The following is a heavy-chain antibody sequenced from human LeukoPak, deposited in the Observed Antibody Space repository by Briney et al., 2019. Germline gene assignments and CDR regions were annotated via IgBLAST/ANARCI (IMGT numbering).Heavy chain of an antibody. J-gene: IGHJ4*02. CDR2: IYYSGSA. V-gene: IGHV4-31*02. D-gene: IGHD3-10*01. CDR3: ARVYYGSATKEDY. Sequence: LRLSCAVSGFTVSDSYTSWVRQHPGKGPEWIGYIYYSGSAYYNPSLKSRVTISVDTSENQFSLKLSSVTAADTAVYYCARVYYGSATKEDYWGQGTLVTVSS. CDR1: GFTVSDSY.